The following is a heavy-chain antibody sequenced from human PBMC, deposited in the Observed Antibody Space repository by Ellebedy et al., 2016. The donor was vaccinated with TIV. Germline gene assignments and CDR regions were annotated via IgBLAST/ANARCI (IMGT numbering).Heavy chain of an antibody. D-gene: IGHD3-10*01. J-gene: IGHJ4*02. CDR3: VKDMGSGGAYNHYLDF. CDR2: IYSGGNT. CDR1: GFAVSRNY. V-gene: IGHV3-53*01. Sequence: GGSLRLXCAASGFAVSRNYMMWVRQAPGKGLEWVSLIYSGGNTHYADSVKGRFTISRDSSRNTLYLQMNSLRVGDTAIYYCVKDMGSGGAYNHYLDFWGQGTLVTVSS.